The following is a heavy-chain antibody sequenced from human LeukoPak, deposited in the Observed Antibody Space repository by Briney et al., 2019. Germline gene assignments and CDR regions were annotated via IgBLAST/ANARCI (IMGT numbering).Heavy chain of an antibody. D-gene: IGHD3-10*01. CDR2: LNWNGGTT. Sequence: GGSLRLSCAASGFPFDEYGMSWVRQAPGKGLEWVSGLNWNGGTTGYADSVKGRFTISRDNAKNSLFLHMPSLRADDTAVYFCARDLVDYYGSGFDYWGQGTLVIVSS. CDR3: ARDLVDYYGSGFDY. CDR1: GFPFDEYG. V-gene: IGHV3-20*04. J-gene: IGHJ4*02.